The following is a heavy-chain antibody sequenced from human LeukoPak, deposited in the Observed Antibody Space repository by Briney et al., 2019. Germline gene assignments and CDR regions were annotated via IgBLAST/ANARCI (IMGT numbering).Heavy chain of an antibody. CDR3: ARRGDGYNLNFDY. D-gene: IGHD5-24*01. Sequence: GESLKISCKVSGHRFTSYWIGWVRQMPGKGLEWMGIIYPGDSVTRYSPSFQGQVTISADKSISTAYLQWSSLKASDTAMYYCARRGDGYNLNFDYWGQGTLVTVSS. CDR1: GHRFTSYW. J-gene: IGHJ4*02. CDR2: IYPGDSVT. V-gene: IGHV5-51*01.